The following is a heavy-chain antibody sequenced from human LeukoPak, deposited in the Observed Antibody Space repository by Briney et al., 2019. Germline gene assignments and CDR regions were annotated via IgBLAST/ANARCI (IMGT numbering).Heavy chain of an antibody. CDR3: ARDSTVFGVAAQRNWFDP. J-gene: IGHJ5*02. V-gene: IGHV3-48*01. D-gene: IGHD3-3*01. Sequence: PGGSLRLSCAASGFTFSYYSMNWVRQTPGKGLEWVSYISSSSSTIYYADSVKGRFTISRDNAKNSLYLQMNSLRAEDTAVYYCARDSTVFGVAAQRNWFDPWGQGTLVTVSS. CDR1: GFTFSYYS. CDR2: ISSSSSTI.